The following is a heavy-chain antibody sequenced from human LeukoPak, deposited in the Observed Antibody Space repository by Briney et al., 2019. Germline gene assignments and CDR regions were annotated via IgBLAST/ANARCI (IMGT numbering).Heavy chain of an antibody. Sequence: GGSLRLSCAAPGFTFRNAHMTWVRQAPGKGLEWMSVIYPSAITHSSNSVTSRFTISKDISKNTLYLQMNSLRDQDTAVLFCARRILLSGLDLWGQGTMVTVSS. CDR2: IYPSAIT. CDR1: GFTFRNAH. J-gene: IGHJ3*01. D-gene: IGHD2-15*01. CDR3: ARRILLSGLDL. V-gene: IGHV3-66*01.